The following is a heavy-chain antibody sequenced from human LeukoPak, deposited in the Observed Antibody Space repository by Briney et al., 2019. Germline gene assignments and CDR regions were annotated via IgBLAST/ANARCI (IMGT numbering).Heavy chain of an antibody. V-gene: IGHV3-23*01. CDR3: AKDWHSLTCYHDSSGYSYYFDY. Sequence: GGSLRLSCAASGFTFSSYAMSWVRQAPGKGLEWVSAISGSGGSTYYADSVKGRFTISRDNSKNTLYLQMNSLRAEDTAVYYCAKDWHSLTCYHDSSGYSYYFDYWGQGTLVTVSS. J-gene: IGHJ4*02. CDR2: ISGSGGST. CDR1: GFTFSSYA. D-gene: IGHD3-22*01.